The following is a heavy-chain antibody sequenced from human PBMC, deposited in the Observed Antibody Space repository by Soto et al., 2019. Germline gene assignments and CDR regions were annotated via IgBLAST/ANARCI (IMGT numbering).Heavy chain of an antibody. CDR2: ISYDASNK. CDR3: AKENYAQNHIDY. Sequence: GGSLRLSCAASGFTFRNYAMHWVRQAPGKGLEWVAVISYDASNKYYADSVKGRFTISRDNSKNTLYLQMNSLAVEDTAVYYCAKENYAQNHIDYWGQGTLVTGSS. J-gene: IGHJ4*02. V-gene: IGHV3-30-3*01. CDR1: GFTFRNYA. D-gene: IGHD2-2*01.